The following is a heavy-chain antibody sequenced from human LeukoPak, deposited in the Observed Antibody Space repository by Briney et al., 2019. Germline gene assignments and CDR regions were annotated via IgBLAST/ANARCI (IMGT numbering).Heavy chain of an antibody. J-gene: IGHJ4*02. D-gene: IGHD6-13*01. V-gene: IGHV4-4*02. CDR3: ARDLAAAPRAFDY. CDR1: GXXIXXXNX. Sequence: PSGTLSLTCAVSGXXIXXXNXXXXXXXXPXXGXXXXGEIYXSGSTNYNPSLKSRVTISVDKSKNQFSLKLSSVTAADTAVYYCARDLAAAPRAFDYWGQGTLVTVSS. CDR2: IYXSGST.